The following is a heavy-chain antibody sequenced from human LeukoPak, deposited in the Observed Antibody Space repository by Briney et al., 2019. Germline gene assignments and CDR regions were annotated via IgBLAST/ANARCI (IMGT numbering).Heavy chain of an antibody. CDR3: AKDLERHDILTGYFDAFDI. V-gene: IGHV3-30*18. CDR2: ISYDGSNK. CDR1: GFTFSSYG. Sequence: GGSLRLSCAASGFTFSSYGMHWVRQAPGKGLEWVAVISYDGSNKYYADSVKGRFTISRDNSKNTLYLQMNSLRAEDTAVYYCAKDLERHDILTGYFDAFDIWGQGTMVTVYS. J-gene: IGHJ3*02. D-gene: IGHD3-9*01.